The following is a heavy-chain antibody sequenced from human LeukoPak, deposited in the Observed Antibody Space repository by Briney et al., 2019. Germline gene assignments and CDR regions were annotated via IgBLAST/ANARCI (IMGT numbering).Heavy chain of an antibody. CDR1: GGSISSSSYY. Sequence: SETLSLTCSVSGGSISSSSYYWAWIRQTPGKGLEWIGFISYTGIPDHNPSLKSRVTMSVDTSKNQFSLKLSSVTAADTAVYYCARDSTDYYDSSGYLNWFDPWGQGTLVTVSS. D-gene: IGHD3-22*01. CDR2: ISYTGIP. CDR3: ARDSTDYYDSSGYLNWFDP. J-gene: IGHJ5*02. V-gene: IGHV4-39*07.